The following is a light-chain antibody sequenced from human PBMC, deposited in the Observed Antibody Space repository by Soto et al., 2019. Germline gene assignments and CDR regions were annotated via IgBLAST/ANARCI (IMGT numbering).Light chain of an antibody. J-gene: IGKJ1*01. CDR2: DAS. CDR1: QSISSW. Sequence: DIQMTQSPSTLSASVGDRVTITCLASQSISSWLAWYQQKPGKAPKFLIYDASSLESGVPPRFSGSGSGTEFTLTISSLQPDDFATYYCQHYNSYSEAFGQGTKVDIK. CDR3: QHYNSYSEA. V-gene: IGKV1-5*01.